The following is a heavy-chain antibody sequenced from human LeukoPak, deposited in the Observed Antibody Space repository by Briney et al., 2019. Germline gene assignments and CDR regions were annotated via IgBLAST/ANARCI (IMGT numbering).Heavy chain of an antibody. CDR2: IWYDGSNK. Sequence: GGSLRLSCAASGFTFSSYGMHWVRQAPGKGLEWVAVIWYDGSNKYYADSVKGRFTISRDNSKNTLYLQMNSLRAEDTAVYYCARDGGFGELFNDYWGQGTLVTVSS. J-gene: IGHJ4*02. CDR1: GFTFSSYG. CDR3: ARDGGFGELFNDY. V-gene: IGHV3-33*01. D-gene: IGHD3-10*01.